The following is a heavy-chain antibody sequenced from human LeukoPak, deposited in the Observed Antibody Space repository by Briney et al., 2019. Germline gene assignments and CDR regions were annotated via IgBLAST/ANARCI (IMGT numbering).Heavy chain of an antibody. CDR3: AGLGASGNGYLSWFDP. CDR1: GGSISTYY. D-gene: IGHD3-22*01. Sequence: SETLSLTCTVSGGSISTYYWSWIRQPPGKGLEWIVYIYYSGNSNYNPSLKSRVTISVDTSKNQFSLKLSSVTAADTAVYYCAGLGASGNGYLSWFDPWGQGTLVTVSS. CDR2: IYYSGNS. J-gene: IGHJ5*02. V-gene: IGHV4-59*01.